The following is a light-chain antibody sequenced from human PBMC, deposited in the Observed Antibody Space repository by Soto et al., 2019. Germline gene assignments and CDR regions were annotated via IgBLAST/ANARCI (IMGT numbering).Light chain of an antibody. CDR1: KNINTW. Sequence: DIQMTQSPSTLSASVGDRVTITCRASKNINTWVAWYQQKPGKAPKLLIYDASSLESGVPSRFSGSGSGTEFTLTISSLQPDDFATYYCQQYNSYSWTFGQGTKVDIK. V-gene: IGKV1-5*01. CDR3: QQYNSYSWT. J-gene: IGKJ1*01. CDR2: DAS.